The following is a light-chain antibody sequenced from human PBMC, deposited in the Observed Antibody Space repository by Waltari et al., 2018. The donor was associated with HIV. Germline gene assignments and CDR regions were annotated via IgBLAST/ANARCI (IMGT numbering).Light chain of an antibody. CDR2: EGS. V-gene: IGLV2-23*01. CDR1: SSDVGRYNL. Sequence: QSALTQPASVSGSPGQSITISCTRTSSDVGRYNLVSWYQQHPGKAPKLMIYEGSKRPSGVSNRFSGSKSGNTASLTISGLQAEDEADYYCCSYAGSSTSWVFGGGTKLTVL. J-gene: IGLJ3*02. CDR3: CSYAGSSTSWV.